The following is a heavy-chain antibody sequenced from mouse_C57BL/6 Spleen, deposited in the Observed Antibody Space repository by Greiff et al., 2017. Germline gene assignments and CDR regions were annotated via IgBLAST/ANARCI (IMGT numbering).Heavy chain of an antibody. CDR2: ISGGGGNT. Sequence: EVKLVESGGGLVKPGGSLKLSCAASGFTFSSYTMAWVRQTPEKRLEWVATISGGGGNTYYPDSVKGRFTISRDNAKNTLYLQMSSLRSEDTALYYCASPTTGHYSFPYWRPGAPLPVSS. CDR3: ASPTTGHYSFPY. J-gene: IGHJ2*01. V-gene: IGHV5-9*01. CDR1: GFTFSSYT. D-gene: IGHD1-1*01.